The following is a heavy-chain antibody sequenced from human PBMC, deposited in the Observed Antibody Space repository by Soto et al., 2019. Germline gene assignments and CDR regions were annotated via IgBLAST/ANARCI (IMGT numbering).Heavy chain of an antibody. CDR2: IWYDGSKQ. CDR1: GFTFSSYG. J-gene: IGHJ4*02. D-gene: IGHD3-3*01. CDR3: ARDPGVTNYYFVY. V-gene: IGHV3-33*01. Sequence: QVQLVESGGGVVQPGTSLRLSCAPSGFTFSSYGMHWVRQAPGKGLEWVAVIWYDGSKQYYADSVKGRFTISRDNSKNTLYLQMNSLRAEDTAVYYCARDPGVTNYYFVYWGQGTLVTVSS.